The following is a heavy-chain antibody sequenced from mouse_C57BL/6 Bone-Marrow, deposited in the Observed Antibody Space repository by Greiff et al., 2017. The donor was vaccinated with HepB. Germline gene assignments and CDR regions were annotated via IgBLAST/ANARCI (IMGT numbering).Heavy chain of an antibody. D-gene: IGHD4-1*01. CDR1: GYTFTSYW. Sequence: VKLMESGAELVKPGASVKMSCKASGYTFTSYWITWVKQRPGQGLEWIGDIYPGSGSTNYNEKFKSKATLTVDTSSSTAYMQLSSLTSEDSAVYYCAPNWAYAMDYWGQGTSVTVSS. J-gene: IGHJ4*01. V-gene: IGHV1-55*01. CDR3: APNWAYAMDY. CDR2: IYPGSGST.